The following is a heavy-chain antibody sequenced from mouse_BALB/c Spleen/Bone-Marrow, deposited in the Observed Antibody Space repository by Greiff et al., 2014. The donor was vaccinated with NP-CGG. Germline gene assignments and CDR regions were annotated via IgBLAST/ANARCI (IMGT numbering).Heavy chain of an antibody. J-gene: IGHJ2*01. CDR2: ISDSGGST. Sequence: EVNVVESGGGIVQPGGSLKLSCVISGFSFSDYYMYWVRQTPDKRLEWVAYISDSGGSTYYPDTVKGRFTISRDNAKNTLYLQMSRLKSEDTAMYYCARLGDYSYFDYWGQGTTLTVSS. CDR1: GFSFSDYY. V-gene: IGHV5-12*02. CDR3: ARLGDYSYFDY. D-gene: IGHD1-1*01.